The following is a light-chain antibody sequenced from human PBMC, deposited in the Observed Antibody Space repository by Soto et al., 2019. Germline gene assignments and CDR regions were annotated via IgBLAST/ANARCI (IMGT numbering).Light chain of an antibody. J-gene: IGKJ3*01. CDR1: QSVGRN. V-gene: IGKV3-15*01. CDR3: QEYSKWPLFT. Sequence: EIVVTQSPGILSVSPGDRATLSCRASQSVGRNLAWYQQKPGQAPTLLIYPASTRATGLPARFSGSGSGTDFTLTISSLQSEDFAFYYCQEYSKWPLFTFGPGTRVDIK. CDR2: PAS.